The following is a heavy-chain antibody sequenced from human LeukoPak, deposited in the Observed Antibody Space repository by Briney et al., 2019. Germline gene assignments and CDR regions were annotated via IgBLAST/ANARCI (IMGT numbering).Heavy chain of an antibody. CDR2: IRGSGGST. V-gene: IGHV3-23*01. CDR1: GFTFSSYA. CDR3: AKGYYDYVWGSSYFDY. D-gene: IGHD3-16*01. Sequence: GGSLRLSCAASGFTFSSYAMSWVRQAPGKGLECVSAIRGSGGSTYYADSVKGRFTISRDNSRDTLYLQMNSLRAEDTAVYYCAKGYYDYVWGSSYFDYWGQGTLVTVSS. J-gene: IGHJ4*02.